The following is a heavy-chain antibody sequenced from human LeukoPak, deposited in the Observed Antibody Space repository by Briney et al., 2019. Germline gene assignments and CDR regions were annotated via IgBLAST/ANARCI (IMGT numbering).Heavy chain of an antibody. V-gene: IGHV4-59*01. CDR3: ARATTGTYNWFDP. CDR2: IYYSGST. CDR1: GGSISGYY. Sequence: PSETLSLTCTVSGGSISGYYWSWIRQFPGKGLEWIGYIYYSGSTNYYPSLKSRVTISVDTSKNQFSLKLSSVTAADTAVYYCARATTGTYNWFDPWGQGTLVTVSS. J-gene: IGHJ5*02. D-gene: IGHD1-1*01.